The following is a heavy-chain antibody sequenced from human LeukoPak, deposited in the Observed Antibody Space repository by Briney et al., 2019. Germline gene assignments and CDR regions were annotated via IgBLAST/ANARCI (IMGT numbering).Heavy chain of an antibody. J-gene: IGHJ4*02. D-gene: IGHD6-13*01. CDR1: GGSISSSSYY. V-gene: IGHV4-39*07. CDR2: IYYSGST. CDR3: ARDSLYSSSWYPDVF. Sequence: PSETLSLTCTVSGGSISSSSYYWGWIRQPPGKGLEWIGSIYYSGSTYYNPSLKSRVTISVDTSKNQFSLKLSSVTAADTAVYYCARDSLYSSSWYPDVFWGQGTLVTVSS.